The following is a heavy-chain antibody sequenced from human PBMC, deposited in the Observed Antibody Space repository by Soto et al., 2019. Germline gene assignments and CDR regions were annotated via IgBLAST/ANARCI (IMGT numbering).Heavy chain of an antibody. CDR3: ARMVWFGEFVNDAFDI. CDR1: GYTFTSYG. Sequence: QVQLVQSGAEVKKPGASVKVSCKASGYTFTSYGISWVRQAPGQGLEWMGWISAYNGNTNYAQKLQGRVTMTTDTSTSTAYMELRSLRADDTAVYYCARMVWFGEFVNDAFDIWGQGTMVTVSS. D-gene: IGHD3-10*01. V-gene: IGHV1-18*01. J-gene: IGHJ3*02. CDR2: ISAYNGNT.